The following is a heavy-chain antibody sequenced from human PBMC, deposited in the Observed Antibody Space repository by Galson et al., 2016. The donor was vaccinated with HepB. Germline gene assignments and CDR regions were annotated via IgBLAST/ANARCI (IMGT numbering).Heavy chain of an antibody. CDR2: ISSAGSHT. D-gene: IGHD3-10*01. J-gene: IGHJ4*02. V-gene: IGHV3-11*06. CDR3: AREGMIWFGESSPAPFYFDS. Sequence: SLRLSCATSGFNFSDYYMTWIRQAPGKGLEWVSYISSAGSHTKYADSVKGRFTISGDNAKSTLSLHINSLRAEDTAVYFCAREGMIWFGESSPAPFYFDSWGQGTPVTVSS. CDR1: GFNFSDYY.